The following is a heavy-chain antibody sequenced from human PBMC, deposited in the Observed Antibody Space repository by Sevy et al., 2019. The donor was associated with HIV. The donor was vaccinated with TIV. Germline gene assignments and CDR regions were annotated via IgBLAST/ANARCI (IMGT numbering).Heavy chain of an antibody. CDR1: GGTFSNYA. CDR2: IIPIFGTT. J-gene: IGHJ4*02. CDR3: ARTPLLSIPGTTDVYFDI. D-gene: IGHD4-4*01. Sequence: VKVSCKASGGTFSNYALSWVRQAPGQGLEWMGGIIPIFGTTNFAQTFQGRVTITADESRSTAYMELSSLKPADTAVYYCARTPLLSIPGTTDVYFDIWGQGTLVTVSS. V-gene: IGHV1-69*13.